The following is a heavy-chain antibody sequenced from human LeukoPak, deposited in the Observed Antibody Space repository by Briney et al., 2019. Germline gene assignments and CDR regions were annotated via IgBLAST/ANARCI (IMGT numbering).Heavy chain of an antibody. CDR3: ARESQAVTI. CDR2: INHSGST. CDR1: GGSFSGYY. J-gene: IGHJ3*02. V-gene: IGHV4-34*01. D-gene: IGHD4-17*01. Sequence: PSETLSLTCAVYGGSFSGYYWSWIRQPPGKGLEWTGEINHSGSTNYNPSLKSRVTISVDTSKNQFSLKLSSVTAADTAVYYCARESQAVTIWGQGTMVTVSS.